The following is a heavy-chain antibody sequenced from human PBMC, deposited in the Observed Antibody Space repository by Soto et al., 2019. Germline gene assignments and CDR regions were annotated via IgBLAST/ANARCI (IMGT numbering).Heavy chain of an antibody. CDR3: ARDSLALFDS. D-gene: IGHD5-12*01. CDR1: DGSVSSGSYY. Sequence: SETLSLTCTVSDGSVSSGSYYWTWMRQPPGKGLEWIGYIYSSGSTLYNPSLKSRVIISADTSMNQFSLKLSSVTAADTAVYYCARDSLALFDSWGQGTLVTVSS. CDR2: IYSSGST. V-gene: IGHV4-61*01. J-gene: IGHJ4*02.